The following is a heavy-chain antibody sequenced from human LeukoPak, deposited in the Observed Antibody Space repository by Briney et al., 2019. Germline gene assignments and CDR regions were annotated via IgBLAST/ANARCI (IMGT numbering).Heavy chain of an antibody. CDR2: ISGGST. Sequence: PGGSLRLSCAASGFTFSSYAMSWVRQAPGKGLEWVSAISGGSTYYADSVKGRFTISRDNSKNTLYLQMNSLRAEDTAVYYCAKPNTAMVYYYYYYYMDVWGKGTTVTVSS. V-gene: IGHV3-23*01. CDR3: AKPNTAMVYYYYYYYMDV. CDR1: GFTFSSYA. J-gene: IGHJ6*03. D-gene: IGHD5-18*01.